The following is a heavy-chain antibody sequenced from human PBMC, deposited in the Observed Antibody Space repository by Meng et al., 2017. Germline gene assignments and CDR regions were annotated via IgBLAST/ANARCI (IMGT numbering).Heavy chain of an antibody. J-gene: IGHJ4*02. D-gene: IGHD3-22*01. CDR1: GFTFSSYW. Sequence: GESLKISCAASGFTFSSYWMSWVRQAPGKGLEWVANIKQDGSEKYYVDSVKGRFTISRDNAKTSLYLQMNSLRAEDTAVYYCARDGDYYDSSGYPPPFDYWGQGTLVTVSS. CDR3: ARDGDYYDSSGYPPPFDY. CDR2: IKQDGSEK. V-gene: IGHV3-7*01.